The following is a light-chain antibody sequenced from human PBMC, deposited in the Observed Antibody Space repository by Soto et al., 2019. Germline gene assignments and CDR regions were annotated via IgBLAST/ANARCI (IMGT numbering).Light chain of an antibody. V-gene: IGKV3-15*01. CDR2: GAS. Sequence: EIVMPQSPATLSVSPGERATLSCRASQSVSSNLAWYQQKPGQAPRLLIYGASTSATGIPARFSGSGSGTEFTLTISSLQSEDFAVYFCQQYNNWPLTVGGGTKVEIK. CDR3: QQYNNWPLT. J-gene: IGKJ4*01. CDR1: QSVSSN.